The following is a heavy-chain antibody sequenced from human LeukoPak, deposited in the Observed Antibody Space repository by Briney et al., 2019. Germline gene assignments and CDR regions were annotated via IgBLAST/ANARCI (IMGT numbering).Heavy chain of an antibody. CDR3: ARDSPNGDAFDI. CDR1: GFTFSDYS. J-gene: IGHJ3*02. CDR2: ISSSSSYI. Sequence: PGGSLRLSCAASGFTFSDYSMNWVRQAPGKGLEWVSSISSSSSYIYYADSVKGRFTISRDNAKNSLYLQMNSLRAEDTAVYYCARDSPNGDAFDIWGQGTMVTVSS. V-gene: IGHV3-21*01.